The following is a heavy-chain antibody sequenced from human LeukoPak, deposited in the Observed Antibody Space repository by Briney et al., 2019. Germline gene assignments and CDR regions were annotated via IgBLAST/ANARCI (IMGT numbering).Heavy chain of an antibody. J-gene: IGHJ4*02. CDR3: ARVDSSSSGIAY. V-gene: IGHV3-21*01. CDR1: GFTFSSYS. Sequence: GGSLRLSCAASGFTFSSYSMNWVRQAPGKGLEWVSSISSSSSYIYYADSVKGRFTISRDNAKNSLYLQMNSLRAEDTAVYYCARVDSSSSGIAYWGQGTLVTVSS. CDR2: ISSSSSYI. D-gene: IGHD6-6*01.